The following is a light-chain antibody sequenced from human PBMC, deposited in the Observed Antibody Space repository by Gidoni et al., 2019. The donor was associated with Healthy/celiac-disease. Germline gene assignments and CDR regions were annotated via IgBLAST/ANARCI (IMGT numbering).Light chain of an antibody. V-gene: IGKV1-13*02. CDR3: QQFNSYPALT. CDR2: DAS. CDR1: QGISSA. Sequence: AIQLTQSPSSLSASVGDRVTIPCRASQGISSALAWYQQKPGKAPKLLIYDASSLESGVPSRFSGSGSGTDFTLTISSLQPEDFATYYCQQFNSYPALTFGGXTKVEIK. J-gene: IGKJ4*01.